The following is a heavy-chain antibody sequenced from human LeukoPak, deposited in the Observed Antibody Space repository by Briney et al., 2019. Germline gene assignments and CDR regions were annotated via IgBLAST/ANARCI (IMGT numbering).Heavy chain of an antibody. D-gene: IGHD6-19*01. J-gene: IGHJ5*02. CDR2: ISAYNGNT. Sequence: ASVKVSCKASGYTFTSYGISWERQAPGQGLEWMGWISAYNGNTNYAQKLQGRVTMTTDTSTSTAYMELRSLRSDDTAVYYCARTPSVTVAAAKYNWFDPWGQGTLVTVSS. CDR3: ARTPSVTVAAAKYNWFDP. CDR1: GYTFTSYG. V-gene: IGHV1-18*01.